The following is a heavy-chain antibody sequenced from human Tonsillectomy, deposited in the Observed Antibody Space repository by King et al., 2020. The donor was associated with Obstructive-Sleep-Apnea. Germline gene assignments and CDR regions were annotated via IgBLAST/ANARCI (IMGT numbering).Heavy chain of an antibody. CDR1: GYTFTGYY. CDR2: INPDSGDT. J-gene: IGHJ4*02. CDR3: ARGDDIPY. Sequence: VQLVESGAEVKKPGASVKVSCKASGYTFTGYYLYWVRQAPGQGLEWMGYINPDSGDTNYAQKFQGRVTMTRDTSISTAYMELTRLRSDDTAVYYCARGDDIPYWGQGTLVTVCS. D-gene: IGHD3-9*01. V-gene: IGHV1-2*02.